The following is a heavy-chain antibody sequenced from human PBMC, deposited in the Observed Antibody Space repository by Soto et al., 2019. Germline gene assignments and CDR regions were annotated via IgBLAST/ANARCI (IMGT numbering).Heavy chain of an antibody. Sequence: EVQLLESGGGLVQPGGSLRLSCAASGFTFSSYAMSWVRQAPGKGLEWVSAISGSGGSTYYADSVKGGFTISRDNSKNTLYLQMNSLRAEDTAVYYCAKGVGYSSGIFDYWGQGTLVTVSS. CDR3: AKGVGYSSGIFDY. J-gene: IGHJ4*02. CDR2: ISGSGGST. D-gene: IGHD6-19*01. V-gene: IGHV3-23*01. CDR1: GFTFSSYA.